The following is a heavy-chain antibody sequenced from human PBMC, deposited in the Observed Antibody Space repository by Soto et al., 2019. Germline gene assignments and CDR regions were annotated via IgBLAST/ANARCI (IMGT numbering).Heavy chain of an antibody. CDR3: AREDWNFRWFDP. D-gene: IGHD1-7*01. CDR2: IIPIFGTA. Sequence: QVQLVQSGAEVKKPGSSVNVSCKASGGTFSSYAISWVRQAPGQGLEWMGGIIPIFGTANYAQKFQGRVTITADESTSPAYMELSSLRSEDTAVYYCAREDWNFRWFDPWGQGTLVTVSS. J-gene: IGHJ5*02. V-gene: IGHV1-69*12. CDR1: GGTFSSYA.